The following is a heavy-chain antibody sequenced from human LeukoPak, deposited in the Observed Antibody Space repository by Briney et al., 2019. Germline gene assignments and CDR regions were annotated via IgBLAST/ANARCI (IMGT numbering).Heavy chain of an antibody. V-gene: IGHV4-59*01. Sequence: PSETLSLTCTVPGGSISSYYCSWVRQPPGKGLGWVGYIYYSGSTNYNPSLKSRVTISVDTSKNQFSLKLSSVTAADTAVYYCARTSSSGYYWYFDLWGRGTLVTVSS. J-gene: IGHJ2*01. CDR3: ARTSSSGYYWYFDL. D-gene: IGHD3-22*01. CDR1: GGSISSYY. CDR2: IYYSGST.